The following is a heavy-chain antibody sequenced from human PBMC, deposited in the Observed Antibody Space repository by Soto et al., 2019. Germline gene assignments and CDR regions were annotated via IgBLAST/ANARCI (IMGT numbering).Heavy chain of an antibody. CDR2: IYYSGST. CDR3: AKYDGAGSLLDY. D-gene: IGHD3-10*01. V-gene: IGHV4-39*01. J-gene: IGHJ4*02. Sequence: QLQLQESGPGLVKPSETLSLTCTVSGGSISSSSYYWGWIRQPPGKGLEWIGSIYYSGSTYYNPSLKSRVTISVDTSKNQFSLKLSSVTAAATAVYYCAKYDGAGSLLDYWGQGTLVTVSS. CDR1: GGSISSSSYY.